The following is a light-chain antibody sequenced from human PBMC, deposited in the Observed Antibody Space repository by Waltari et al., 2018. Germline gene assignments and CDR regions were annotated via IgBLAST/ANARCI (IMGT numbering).Light chain of an antibody. V-gene: IGKV3-11*01. CDR2: DAS. J-gene: IGKJ4*01. Sequence: EVVLTPSPATLSLSPGARATLSCRARQSVSDYLVWYQQKPGQAPRLLIYDASKRATGIPPRFSGSGSGTDFTLTISSLEPEDIAVYYCQHRSTWRHTFGGGTKVEIK. CDR3: QHRSTWRHT. CDR1: QSVSDY.